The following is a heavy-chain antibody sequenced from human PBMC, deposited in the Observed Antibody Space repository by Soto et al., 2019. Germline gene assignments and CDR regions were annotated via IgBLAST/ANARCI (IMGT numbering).Heavy chain of an antibody. CDR2: ISPKSGGT. D-gene: IGHD1-7*01. Sequence: QVQLVQSGAEVKESGASVKVSCKASGYTFTGYYIHWVRQAPGQGLEWVGEISPKSGGTRYAQKFQGRGTITKDTSITTVYMELSNLSPDDTAVYYCGRGRSGELVVFYWGQGTLVTVHS. J-gene: IGHJ4*02. CDR3: GRGRSGELVVFY. V-gene: IGHV1-2*02. CDR1: GYTFTGYY.